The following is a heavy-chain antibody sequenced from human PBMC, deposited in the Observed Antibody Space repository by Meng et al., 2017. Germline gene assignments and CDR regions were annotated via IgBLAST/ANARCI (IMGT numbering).Heavy chain of an antibody. J-gene: IGHJ6*02. Sequence: GSLRLSCSVSDGSMNSYYWSWMRQPPGKGLEWIGEIHYSGSTNYNPSLKSRVTISVDTSKNHFSLKLSSVTAADTAIYYCARENVGLIRYFDWSREDESTAHYYYGMDVWGQGTAVTVSS. V-gene: IGHV4-59*01. CDR2: IHYSGST. D-gene: IGHD3-9*01. CDR1: DGSMNSYY. CDR3: ARENVGLIRYFDWSREDESTAHYYYGMDV.